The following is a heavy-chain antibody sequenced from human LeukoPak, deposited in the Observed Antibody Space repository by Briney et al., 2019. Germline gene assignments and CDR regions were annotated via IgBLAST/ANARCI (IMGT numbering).Heavy chain of an antibody. CDR2: INHSGST. V-gene: IGHV4-34*01. CDR3: ARGEYSYGYLFDY. CDR1: GGSFSGYY. D-gene: IGHD5-18*01. J-gene: IGHJ4*02. Sequence: SETLSLTCAVYGGSFSGYYWSWIRQPPGKGLEWIGEINHSGSTNYNPSLKSRVTISVDTSKNQFSLKLSSVTAADTAVYCCARGEYSYGYLFDYWGQGTLVTVSS.